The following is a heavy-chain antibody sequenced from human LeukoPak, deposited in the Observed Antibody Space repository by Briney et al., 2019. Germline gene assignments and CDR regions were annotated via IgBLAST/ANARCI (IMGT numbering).Heavy chain of an antibody. V-gene: IGHV3-21*01. D-gene: IGHD6-6*01. Sequence: PGGSLRLSCAASGFTFSSYSMNWVRQAPGKGLEWASSISSGSTYMYYADSVKGRFTISRDNAKNSMYLQMNSLRVEDTAVYYCGRVGGRSKAAKGDAFDIWGQGTMVTVSS. J-gene: IGHJ3*02. CDR3: GRVGGRSKAAKGDAFDI. CDR1: GFTFSSYS. CDR2: ISSGSTYM.